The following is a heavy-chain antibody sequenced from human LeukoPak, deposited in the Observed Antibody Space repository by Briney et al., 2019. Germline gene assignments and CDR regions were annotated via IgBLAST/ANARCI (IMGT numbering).Heavy chain of an antibody. CDR1: GGSISSYY. Sequence: PSETLSLTCTVSGGSISSYYWSWIRQPPGKGLEWIGYIYYSGSTNYNPSLKSRVTISVDTSKNQFSLKLSSVTAADTAVYYCARGATYYGPGDNWFDPWGQGTLVTVSS. CDR3: ARGATYYGPGDNWFDP. CDR2: IYYSGST. D-gene: IGHD3-10*01. J-gene: IGHJ5*02. V-gene: IGHV4-59*01.